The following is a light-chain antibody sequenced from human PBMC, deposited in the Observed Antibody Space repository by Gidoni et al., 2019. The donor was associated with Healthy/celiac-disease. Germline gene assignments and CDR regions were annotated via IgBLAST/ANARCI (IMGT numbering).Light chain of an antibody. V-gene: IGLV1-40*01. CDR1: SSNNGAGYD. Sequence: QSVLTQPPSASGATGQRGPISCPGSSSNNGAGYDVTWYQQLPGTAPKLLIYGNSNRPSGVPDRFSCSKSGTSASLAITGLQAEDEADYYCQSYDSSLSVLFGGGTKLTVL. CDR3: QSYDSSLSVL. J-gene: IGLJ2*01. CDR2: GNS.